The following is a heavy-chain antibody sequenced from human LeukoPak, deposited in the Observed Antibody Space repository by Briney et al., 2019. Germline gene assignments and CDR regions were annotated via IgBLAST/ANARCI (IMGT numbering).Heavy chain of an antibody. CDR3: ARGPSGHHNT. V-gene: IGHV3-30*02. CDR2: IRYDGSNK. J-gene: IGHJ4*02. Sequence: GGSLRLSCAASGFTFSGSVIHWVRQAPGKGLEWVAFIRYDGSNKYYADSVKGRFTISRDNSKNTLYLHVNSLRPEDTAVYYCARGPSGHHNTGGQGTLVTVSS. D-gene: IGHD5-12*01. CDR1: GFTFSGSV.